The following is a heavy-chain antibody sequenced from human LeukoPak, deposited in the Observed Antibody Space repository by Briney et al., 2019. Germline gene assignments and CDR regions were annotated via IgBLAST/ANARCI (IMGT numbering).Heavy chain of an antibody. Sequence: SETLSLTCAVYGGSFSGYYWSWIRQPPGKGLEWIGEINHSGSTNYNPSLKSRVTISVDTSKNQFSLKLSSVTAADTAVYYCAAWYSSGWDFALWYWGQGTLVTVSS. D-gene: IGHD6-19*01. CDR3: AAWYSSGWDFALWY. V-gene: IGHV4-34*01. CDR2: INHSGST. J-gene: IGHJ4*02. CDR1: GGSFSGYY.